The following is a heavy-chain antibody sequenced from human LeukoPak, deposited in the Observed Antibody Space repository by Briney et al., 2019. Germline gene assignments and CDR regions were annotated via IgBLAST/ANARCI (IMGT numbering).Heavy chain of an antibody. CDR1: GGSISSYY. J-gene: IGHJ6*03. CDR2: IYYSGST. Sequence: SETLSLTCAVSGGSISSYYWSWIRQPPGKGLEWIGYIYYSGSTNYNPSLKSRVTISVDTSKNLFSLKLRSVTAADTAVYYCARTTEAHSWRTRYYDYYMDVWGKGTTVTVSS. CDR3: ARTTEAHSWRTRYYDYYMDV. V-gene: IGHV4-59*01. D-gene: IGHD6-13*01.